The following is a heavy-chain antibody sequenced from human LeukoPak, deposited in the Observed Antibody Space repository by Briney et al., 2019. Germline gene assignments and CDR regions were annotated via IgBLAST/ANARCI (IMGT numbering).Heavy chain of an antibody. J-gene: IGHJ5*02. CDR1: GFTFSSYA. D-gene: IGHD6-13*01. Sequence: GGSLRLSCAASGFTFSSYAMSWVRQAPGKGLEWVSAISGSGGSTYYADSVKGRFTISRDNSKNRLYLQMNSLRAEDTAVYYCAKAQIAAAEIAWFDPWGQGTLVTVSS. CDR3: AKAQIAAAEIAWFDP. V-gene: IGHV3-23*01. CDR2: ISGSGGST.